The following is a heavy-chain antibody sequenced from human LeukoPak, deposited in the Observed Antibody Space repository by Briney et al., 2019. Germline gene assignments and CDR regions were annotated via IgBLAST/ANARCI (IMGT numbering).Heavy chain of an antibody. V-gene: IGHV3-53*01. CDR3: ARGMISISQPLYFDY. J-gene: IGHJ4*02. CDR1: GFTVSSDY. D-gene: IGHD3-9*01. CDR2: IYSGGRT. Sequence: PGGSLRLSCAASGFTVSSDYMSWVRQAPVKGLEWVSVIYSGGRTYYADSVKGRFTISRDNSKNTMFLQMNSLRAEDTAVYYCARGMISISQPLYFDYWGQGTLVTVSS.